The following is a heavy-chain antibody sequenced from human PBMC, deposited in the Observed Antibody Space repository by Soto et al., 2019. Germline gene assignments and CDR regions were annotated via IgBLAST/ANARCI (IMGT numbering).Heavy chain of an antibody. CDR2: IWYDGNTK. CDR1: GFTFNSYG. D-gene: IGHD6-19*01. J-gene: IGHJ6*02. V-gene: IGHV3-33*01. Sequence: GGSLRLSCTASGFTFNSYGFNWVRQAPGKGLEWVAVIWYDGNTKYYADSVKGRFTISRDNLRNTVYLQMNSLTAEDTAVYYCARPLVAPVAGPYYYGMDVWGQGTTVTVSS. CDR3: ARPLVAPVAGPYYYGMDV.